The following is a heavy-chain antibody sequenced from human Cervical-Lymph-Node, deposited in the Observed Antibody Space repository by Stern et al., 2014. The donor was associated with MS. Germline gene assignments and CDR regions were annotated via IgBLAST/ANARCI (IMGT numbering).Heavy chain of an antibody. CDR1: GGSISSGGYY. Sequence: VQLVESGPGLVKPSQTLSLTCTVSGGSISSGGYYWSWIPQHPGKGLAWIGYIYYSGSTYYNPSLKSRVTISVDTSKNQFSLKLSSVTAADTAVYYCARAKGYSYGPTEYYFDYWGQGTLVTVSS. J-gene: IGHJ4*02. CDR2: IYYSGST. V-gene: IGHV4-31*03. CDR3: ARAKGYSYGPTEYYFDY. D-gene: IGHD5-18*01.